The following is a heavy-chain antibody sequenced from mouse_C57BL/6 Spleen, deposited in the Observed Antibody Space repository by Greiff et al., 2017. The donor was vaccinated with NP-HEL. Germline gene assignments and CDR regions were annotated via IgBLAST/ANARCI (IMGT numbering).Heavy chain of an antibody. Sequence: EVQLQESGAELVRPGASVKLSCTASGFNIKDDYMHWVKQRPEQGLEWIGWIDPENGDTEYASKFQGKATITADTSSNTAYLQLSSLTSEDTAVYYCTTSKVGRFDYWGQGTTLTVSS. CDR2: IDPENGDT. D-gene: IGHD1-1*02. CDR3: TTSKVGRFDY. J-gene: IGHJ2*01. V-gene: IGHV14-4*01. CDR1: GFNIKDDY.